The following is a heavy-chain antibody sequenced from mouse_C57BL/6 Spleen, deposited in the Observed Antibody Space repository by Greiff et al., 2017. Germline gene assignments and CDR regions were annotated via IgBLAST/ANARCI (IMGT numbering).Heavy chain of an antibody. CDR1: GFTFSDYY. CDR3: ASAYYSNYAWFAY. J-gene: IGHJ3*01. CDR2: ISNGGGST. D-gene: IGHD2-5*01. Sequence: EVKLVESGGGLVQPGGSLKLSCAASGFTFSDYYMYWVRQTPEKRLEWVAYISNGGGSTYYPDTVKGRFTISRDNAKNTLYLQMSRLKSEDTAMYYCASAYYSNYAWFAYWGQGTLVTVSA. V-gene: IGHV5-12*01.